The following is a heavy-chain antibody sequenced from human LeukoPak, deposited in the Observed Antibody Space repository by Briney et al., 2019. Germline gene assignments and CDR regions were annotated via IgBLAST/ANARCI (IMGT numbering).Heavy chain of an antibody. J-gene: IGHJ4*02. D-gene: IGHD5-12*01. CDR2: IYYSGTT. V-gene: IGHV4-39*01. CDR1: GGFVNNSRYY. Sequence: KPSETLSLTCTVSGGFVNNSRYYWGWIRQTPGKGLEWIATIYYSGTTYYNPSLKSRVTISVATSNTQFSLEVNSMTVADTGVYCCARTGGYEQFDYWGQGVLVTVSS. CDR3: ARTGGYEQFDY.